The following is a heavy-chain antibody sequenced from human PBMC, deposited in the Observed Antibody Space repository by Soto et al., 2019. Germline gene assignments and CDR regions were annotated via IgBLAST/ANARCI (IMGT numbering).Heavy chain of an antibody. CDR1: GYTFTDFY. CDR3: ARPDSPRMEAEALDF. D-gene: IGHD2-15*01. Sequence: QVHLLQSGAEVKKPGTSLKVSCKASGYTFTDFYLHWVRQVPGQGPEWVGWFKPNTGGTNFGRKFQGRVIITSATASNTPYMQLNGLTSDDAAVYYCARPDSPRMEAEALDFWGQGTMVTVSS. V-gene: IGHV1-2*02. J-gene: IGHJ3*01. CDR2: FKPNTGGT.